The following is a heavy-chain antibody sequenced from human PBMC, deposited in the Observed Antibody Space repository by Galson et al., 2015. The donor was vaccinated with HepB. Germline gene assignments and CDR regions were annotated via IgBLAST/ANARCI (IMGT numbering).Heavy chain of an antibody. D-gene: IGHD6-6*01. Sequence: SLRLSCAASGFRFDSFDMHWVRHLQDKGLEWLTSLSADEEIQHNADSVKGRFAISRDNSKSTLFLEMNQVKVEDAGVYFCANGQRRRLSGFGPARPLQIWGQGTRVIVSS. CDR1: GFRFDSFD. J-gene: IGHJ6*02. CDR3: ANGQRRRLSGFGPARPLQI. CDR2: LSADEEIQ. V-gene: IGHV3-30*18.